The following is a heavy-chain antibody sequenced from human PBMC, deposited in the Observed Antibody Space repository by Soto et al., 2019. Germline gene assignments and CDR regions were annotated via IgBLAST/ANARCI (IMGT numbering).Heavy chain of an antibody. D-gene: IGHD5-18*01. J-gene: IGHJ4*02. Sequence: VGSLRLSCAASGFTLSSYAMSWVRQAPGKGLEWVSEISSTSNYRNYADSVKGRFTVSRENANNTLYLEMNNLRAEDTAVYFCARDRDTYGHGFFDYWGQGALVTVSS. CDR3: ARDRDTYGHGFFDY. CDR2: ISSTSNYR. CDR1: GFTLSSYA. V-gene: IGHV3-21*05.